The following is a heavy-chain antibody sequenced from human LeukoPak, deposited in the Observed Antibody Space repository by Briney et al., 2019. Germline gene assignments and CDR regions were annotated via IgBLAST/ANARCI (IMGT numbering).Heavy chain of an antibody. CDR1: GYTFTSYG. D-gene: IGHD2-15*01. Sequence: ASVKVSCKASGYTFTSYGISWVRQAPGQGLEWMGWISAYNGNTNYAQKLQGRVTMTTDTSTSTAYMELRSLRSDDTVVYYCARSGDIVVVVAASEFDPWGQGTLVTVSS. V-gene: IGHV1-18*01. CDR2: ISAYNGNT. CDR3: ARSGDIVVVVAASEFDP. J-gene: IGHJ5*02.